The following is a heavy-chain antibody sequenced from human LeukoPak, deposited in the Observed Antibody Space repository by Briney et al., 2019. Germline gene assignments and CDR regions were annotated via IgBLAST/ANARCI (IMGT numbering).Heavy chain of an antibody. J-gene: IGHJ4*02. CDR2: IYYSGST. D-gene: IGHD2-15*01. CDR3: ASSNCSGGSCYFFDY. Sequence: PSETLSLTCTVSGGSISSYYWSWIRQPPGKGLEWIGYIYYSGSTNYNPSLKSRVTISVDTSKNQFSLKLSSVTAADTAVYYCASSNCSGGSCYFFDYWGQGTLVTVSS. V-gene: IGHV4-59*12. CDR1: GGSISSYY.